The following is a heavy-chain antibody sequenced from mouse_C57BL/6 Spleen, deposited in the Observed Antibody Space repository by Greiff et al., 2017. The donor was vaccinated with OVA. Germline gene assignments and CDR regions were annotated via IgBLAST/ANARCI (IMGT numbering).Heavy chain of an antibody. Sequence: VHVKQSGPELVKPGASVKISCKASGYSFTDYNMNWVKQSNGKSLEWIGVINPNYGTTSYNQKFKGKATLTVDQSSSTAYMQLNSLTSEDSAVYYCARLRDYEGYFDVWGTGTTVTVSS. V-gene: IGHV1-39*01. CDR2: INPNYGTT. J-gene: IGHJ1*03. D-gene: IGHD2-4*01. CDR3: ARLRDYEGYFDV. CDR1: GYSFTDYN.